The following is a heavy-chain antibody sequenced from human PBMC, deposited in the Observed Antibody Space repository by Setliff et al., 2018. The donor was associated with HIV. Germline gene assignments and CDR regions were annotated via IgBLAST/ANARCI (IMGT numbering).Heavy chain of an antibody. D-gene: IGHD3-3*01. J-gene: IGHJ4*02. CDR3: ARGEHFWSGYYPGPSYDY. CDR1: GFTFSSYW. V-gene: IGHV3-74*01. CDR2: INSDGSST. Sequence: GGSLRLSCAASGFTFSSYWMHWVRQAPGKGLVWVSRINSDGSSTSYADSVKGRFTISRDNAKNTLYLQMNSLGAEDTAVYYCARGEHFWSGYYPGPSYDYWGQGTQVTVS.